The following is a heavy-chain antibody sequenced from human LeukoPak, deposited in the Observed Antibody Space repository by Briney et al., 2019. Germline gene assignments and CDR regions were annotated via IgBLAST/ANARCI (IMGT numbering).Heavy chain of an antibody. CDR2: FDVEDGVT. CDR3: ATDINNISAGGRC. CDR1: GYTHTQLS. V-gene: IGHV1-24*01. J-gene: IGHJ4*02. D-gene: IGHD2/OR15-2a*01. Sequence: ASVSVSCKLAGYTHTQLSMHWLRPVAGIGLEWMGGFDVEDGVTIYPQKFQGRVTMTEDTSTDTAYIEQSSLRYEDTAVYYCATDINNISAGGRCWGQGTLVTVSS.